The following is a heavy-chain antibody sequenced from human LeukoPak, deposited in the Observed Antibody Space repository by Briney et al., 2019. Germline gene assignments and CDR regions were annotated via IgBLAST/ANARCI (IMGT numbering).Heavy chain of an antibody. CDR3: ASPVGATTVRAFDI. D-gene: IGHD1-26*01. J-gene: IGHJ3*02. CDR1: GFIFSDHY. Sequence: GGSLRLSCAASGFIFSDHYMNWVRQAPGKGLEWVGRTRNEANIYTTKYAASVKGRFTIPRDDSKNSLYLQMNSLKTEDTAVYYCASPVGATTVRAFDIWGQGTMVTVSS. V-gene: IGHV3-72*01. CDR2: TRNEANIYTT.